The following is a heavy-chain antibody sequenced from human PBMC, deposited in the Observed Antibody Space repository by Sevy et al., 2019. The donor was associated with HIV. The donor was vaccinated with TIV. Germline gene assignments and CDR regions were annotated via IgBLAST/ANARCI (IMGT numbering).Heavy chain of an antibody. CDR3: ARCPGHYSIDY. CDR2: IGTAAGVT. Sequence: GGSLRLSCAASGFTFNTYSLIWVRQTPGKGLEWLSFIGTAAGVTYYADSVKGRFTISRVNAKNSLYLQMNSLRDEDTALYYCARCPGHYSIDYWGQGTLVTVSS. J-gene: IGHJ4*02. V-gene: IGHV3-48*02. CDR1: GFTFNTYS. D-gene: IGHD2-21*01.